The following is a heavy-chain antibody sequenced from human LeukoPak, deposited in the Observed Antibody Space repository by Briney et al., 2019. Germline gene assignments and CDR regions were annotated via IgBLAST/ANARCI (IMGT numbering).Heavy chain of an antibody. CDR2: ISYDGSNK. CDR3: AKGLYSGSYYWDY. J-gene: IGHJ4*02. D-gene: IGHD1-26*01. CDR1: GFTFSSFG. Sequence: GGSLRLSCATSGFTFSSFGLHWVRQAPGKGLEWVAVISYDGSNKYYADSVRGRFTISRDNSKNTLYLQMNSLRAEDAAVYYCAKGLYSGSYYWDYWGQGTPVTVSS. V-gene: IGHV3-30*18.